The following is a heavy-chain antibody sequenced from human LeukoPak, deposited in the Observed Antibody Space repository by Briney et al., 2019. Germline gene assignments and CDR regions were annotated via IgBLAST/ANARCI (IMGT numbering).Heavy chain of an antibody. D-gene: IGHD6-25*01. CDR1: GFTFSSYW. J-gene: IGHJ3*02. V-gene: IGHV3-74*01. Sequence: GGSLRLSCAASGFTFSSYWMNWVRQAPGKGLVWVSRIASDGSSTTYADSVKGRFSISRDNAKNTLYLQMNSLRVEDTAVYYCATAKLAAFDIWGQGTMVTVSS. CDR3: ATAKLAAFDI. CDR2: IASDGSST.